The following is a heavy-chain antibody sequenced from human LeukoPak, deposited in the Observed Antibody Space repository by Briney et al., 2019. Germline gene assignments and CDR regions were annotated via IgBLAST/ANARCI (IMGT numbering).Heavy chain of an antibody. J-gene: IGHJ5*02. Sequence: GGSLRLSCAASGFTFSSYGMHWVRQAPGKGLEWVSSISSSSSYIYYADSVKGRFTISRDNAKNSLYLQMNSLRAEDTAVYYCARGGYRRWFDPWGQGTLVTVSS. V-gene: IGHV3-21*01. CDR1: GFTFSSYG. D-gene: IGHD1-1*01. CDR2: ISSSSSYI. CDR3: ARGGYRRWFDP.